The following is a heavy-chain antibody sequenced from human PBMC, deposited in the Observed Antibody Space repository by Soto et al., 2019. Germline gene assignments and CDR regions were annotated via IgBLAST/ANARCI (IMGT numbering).Heavy chain of an antibody. CDR2: IYNSGST. Sequence: QVQLQESGPGLVKPSETLSLTCTVSRGSVSSGSYYWSWIRKPPGKGLEWIGYIYNSGSTNYNPSLKSRVSISVDTSKNQFSLRLSSVTAADTALYYCARGFCSGCSCYPAPEYWGQGTLVTVSS. CDR1: RGSVSSGSYY. V-gene: IGHV4-61*01. D-gene: IGHD2-15*01. J-gene: IGHJ4*02. CDR3: ARGFCSGCSCYPAPEY.